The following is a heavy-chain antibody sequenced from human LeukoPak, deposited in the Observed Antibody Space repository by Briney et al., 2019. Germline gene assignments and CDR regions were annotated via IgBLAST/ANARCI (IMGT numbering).Heavy chain of an antibody. CDR3: ARGTSSQLWFVY. J-gene: IGHJ4*02. Sequence: SETLSLTCTVSGGSISSYYWSWIRQPPRKGLEWIGYIYYSGNTNYNPSLKGRVTISVDTSKNQFSLELSSVTAVDTAVYYCARGTSSQLWFVYWGQGTLVTVSS. CDR2: IYYSGNT. D-gene: IGHD3-10*01. V-gene: IGHV4-59*01. CDR1: GGSISSYY.